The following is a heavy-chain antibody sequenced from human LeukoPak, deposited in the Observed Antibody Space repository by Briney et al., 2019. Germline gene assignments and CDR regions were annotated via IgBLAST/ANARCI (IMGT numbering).Heavy chain of an antibody. CDR3: ARHGPRRDGYNYDY. CDR1: GASIRSYY. Sequence: PSETLSLTCTVSGASIRSYYWSWIRQPPGKGLESIGYIYYTGSTNYNYNPSLKSRPTISVATSKTQYSLKLSSVTAADTAVYYCARHGPRRDGYNYDYWGPGTMVTVSS. CDR2: IYYTGSTNY. D-gene: IGHD5-24*01. V-gene: IGHV4-59*08. J-gene: IGHJ4*02.